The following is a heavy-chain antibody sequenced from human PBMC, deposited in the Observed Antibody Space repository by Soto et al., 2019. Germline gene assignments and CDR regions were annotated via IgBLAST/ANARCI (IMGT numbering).Heavy chain of an antibody. CDR1: GFPFSSHG. D-gene: IGHD3-22*01. Sequence: GGALSPSRAAPGFPFSSHGMHWVRQAPGKGLEWVAVISYDGSNKYYADSVKGRFTISRDNSKNTLYLQMNSLRAEDTAVYYCANGPYYYDSSGYNEFDYWGQGTLVTVSS. CDR2: ISYDGSNK. J-gene: IGHJ4*02. V-gene: IGHV3-30*18. CDR3: ANGPYYYDSSGYNEFDY.